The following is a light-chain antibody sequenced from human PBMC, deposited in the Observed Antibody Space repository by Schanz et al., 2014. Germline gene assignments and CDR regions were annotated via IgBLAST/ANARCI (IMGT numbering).Light chain of an antibody. J-gene: IGLJ3*02. CDR3: CSYAGTNTRRWV. Sequence: QSALTQPPSASGSPGQSVTISCTGTSDVGGHNYVSWYQQHPGKAPKLMIYDVSTRPSGVSNRFSGSTSGNTASLTISGLQAEDEADYYCCSYAGTNTRRWVFGGGTKLTVL. CDR1: SDVGGHNY. CDR2: DVS. V-gene: IGLV2-8*01.